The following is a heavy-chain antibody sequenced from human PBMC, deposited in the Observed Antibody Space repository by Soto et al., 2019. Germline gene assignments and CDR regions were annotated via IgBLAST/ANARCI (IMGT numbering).Heavy chain of an antibody. V-gene: IGHV1-18*01. CDR1: GYTFYSHS. J-gene: IGHJ6*02. D-gene: IGHD5-18*01. CDR3: ARCIQGDYYYGMDV. CDR2: INADYGNT. Sequence: DPVKVSCKASGYTFYSHSISWVRQAPGQGLEWMGRINADYGNTQYAQKFRGRVTMTTDTSTTTVYMELTNLRSDDTAVYYCARCIQGDYYYGMDVWGQGTTVTVSS.